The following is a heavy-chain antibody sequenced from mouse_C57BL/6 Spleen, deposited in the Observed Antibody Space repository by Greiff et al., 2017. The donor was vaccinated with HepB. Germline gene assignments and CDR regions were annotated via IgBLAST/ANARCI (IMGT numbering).Heavy chain of an antibody. D-gene: IGHD4-1*01. V-gene: IGHV5-4*01. J-gene: IGHJ4*01. CDR1: GFTFSSYA. CDR2: ISDGGSYT. CDR3: ARDRNWDGAMDY. Sequence: EVMLVESGGGLVKPGGSLKLSCAASGFTFSSYAMSWVRQTPEKRLEWVATISDGGSYTYYPDNVKGRFTISRDHAKNNLYQQMSHLKSEDPAMYYCARDRNWDGAMDYWGQGTSVTVSS.